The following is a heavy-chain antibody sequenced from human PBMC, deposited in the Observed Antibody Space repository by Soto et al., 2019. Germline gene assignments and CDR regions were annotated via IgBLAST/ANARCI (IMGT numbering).Heavy chain of an antibody. D-gene: IGHD2-21*01. Sequence: QVQLQESGPGLVKPSETLSLTCTVSGGSVSSGSYYWSWIRQPPGKGLEWIGYIYYSGSTNYNPSLKSRVTISVDTSKNQFSLKLSSVTAADTAVYYCARDLWFDLWGLAPWSLSPQ. CDR1: GGSVSSGSYY. CDR3: ARDLWFDL. J-gene: IGHJ2*01. CDR2: IYYSGST. V-gene: IGHV4-61*01.